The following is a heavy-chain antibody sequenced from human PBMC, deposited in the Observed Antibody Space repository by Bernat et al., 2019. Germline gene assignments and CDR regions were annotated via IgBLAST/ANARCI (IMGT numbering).Heavy chain of an antibody. V-gene: IGHV3-21*01. D-gene: IGHD3-3*01. CDR3: ARDFDLTGYYDFRGGSRERAY. CDR2: ISSSSSYI. Sequence: EVQLVESGGGLVKPGGSLRLSCAASGFTFNIYSMNWVRQAPGKGLEWVSSISSSSSYIYYADSVKGRFTISRDNAKNSLYLQMNSLRAEDTAVYYCARDFDLTGYYDFRGGSRERAYWGQGTLVTVSS. CDR1: GFTFNIYS. J-gene: IGHJ4*02.